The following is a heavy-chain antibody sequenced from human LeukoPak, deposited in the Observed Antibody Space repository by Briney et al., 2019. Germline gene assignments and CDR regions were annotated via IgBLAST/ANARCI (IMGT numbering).Heavy chain of an antibody. CDR1: GGTFSSYA. J-gene: IGHJ6*03. CDR3: ARVRYYDFWSGSYYYMDV. CDR2: IIPIFGTA. V-gene: IGHV1-69*05. Sequence: SVKVSCKASGGTFSSYAISWVRQAPGQGLEWMGGIIPIFGTANYAQKFQGRVTITTDESTSTAYMELSSLRSEDTAVYYCARVRYYDFWSGSYYYMDVWGKGTTVTVSS. D-gene: IGHD3-3*01.